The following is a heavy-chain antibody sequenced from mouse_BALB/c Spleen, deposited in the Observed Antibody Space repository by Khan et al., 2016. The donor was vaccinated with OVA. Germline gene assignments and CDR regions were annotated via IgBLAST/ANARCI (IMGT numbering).Heavy chain of an antibody. J-gene: IGHJ2*01. CDR1: GFTFSSYG. Sequence: EVELVESGGGLVQPGGSRKLSCAASGFTFSSYGMHWVRQAPEKGLEWVAYIRGDSSTIYYTDTVKSRFTISRDNPKNTLSLHLTSRMSEDTAMYYCARSYYYGYYFDYWGPGTTLTVSS. CDR2: IRGDSSTI. V-gene: IGHV5-17*02. D-gene: IGHD1-1*01. CDR3: ARSYYYGYYFDY.